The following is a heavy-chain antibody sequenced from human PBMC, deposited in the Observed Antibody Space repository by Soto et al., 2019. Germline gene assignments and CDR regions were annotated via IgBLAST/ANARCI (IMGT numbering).Heavy chain of an antibody. CDR1: GASLNSGSDY. V-gene: IGHV4-39*01. CDR2: IYYTGNT. D-gene: IGHD6-19*01. J-gene: IGHJ4*02. CDR3: ARSTSGWYDF. Sequence: PSETLSLTCTVSGASLNSGSDYWGWIRQPPGKALEWIGNIYYTGNTYYKSSLKSRVTISADTSKNQLSLKLSFVTAADTAVYYCARSTSGWYDFWGQGTQVTVSS.